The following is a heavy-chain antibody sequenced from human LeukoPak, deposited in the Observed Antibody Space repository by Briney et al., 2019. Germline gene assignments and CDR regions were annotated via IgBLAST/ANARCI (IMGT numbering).Heavy chain of an antibody. D-gene: IGHD4-17*01. Sequence: PGGSLRLSCAASGFTFSSYSMNWVRQAPGKGLEWVSYISSSSSTIYYADSVKGRFTISRDNAKKSLYMQMNSLRAEDTAVYYCAGDYGDYYMDVWGKGTTVTVFS. V-gene: IGHV3-48*01. J-gene: IGHJ6*03. CDR1: GFTFSSYS. CDR3: AGDYGDYYMDV. CDR2: ISSSSSTI.